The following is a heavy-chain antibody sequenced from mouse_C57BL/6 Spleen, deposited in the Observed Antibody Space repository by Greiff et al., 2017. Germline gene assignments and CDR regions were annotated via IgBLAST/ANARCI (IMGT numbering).Heavy chain of an antibody. CDR1: GYTFTDYY. CDR2: IYPGSGNT. D-gene: IGHD1-1*01. V-gene: IGHV1-76*01. J-gene: IGHJ2*01. Sequence: VKLMESGAELVRPGASVKLSCKASGYTFTDYYINWVKQRPGQGLEWIARIYPGSGNTYYNEKFKGKATLTAEKSSSTAYMQLSSLTSEDSAVYFCARSGAFITTVVANPFDYWGQGTTLTVSS. CDR3: ARSGAFITTVVANPFDY.